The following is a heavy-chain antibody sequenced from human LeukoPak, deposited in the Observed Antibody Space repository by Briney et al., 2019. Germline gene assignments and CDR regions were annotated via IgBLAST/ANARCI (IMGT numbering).Heavy chain of an antibody. J-gene: IGHJ4*02. V-gene: IGHV3-66*02. CDR2: IDTSSST. CDR1: GITVSRNY. CDR3: AKSLYYYHKKPLDY. Sequence: PGGSLRLSCAASGITVSRNYMSWVRQAPGKGLEWVSVIDTSSSTYYADSVKGRFTISRDNSKNTLYLQMNSLRAEDTAVYYCAKSLYYYHKKPLDYWGQGTLVTVSS. D-gene: IGHD3-10*01.